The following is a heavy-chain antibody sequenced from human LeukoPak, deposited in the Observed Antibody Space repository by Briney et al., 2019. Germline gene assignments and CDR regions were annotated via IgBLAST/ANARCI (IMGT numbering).Heavy chain of an antibody. D-gene: IGHD3-3*01. CDR2: ISAYNGNT. Sequence: ASVKVSCKASGYTFTSYGISWVRQAPGQGLEWMGWISAYNGNTSYAQKLQGRVTMTTDTSTSTAYMELRSLRSDDTAVYYCAGPSYEFWSGYSNWFDPWGQGTLVTVSS. J-gene: IGHJ5*02. CDR3: AGPSYEFWSGYSNWFDP. CDR1: GYTFTSYG. V-gene: IGHV1-18*01.